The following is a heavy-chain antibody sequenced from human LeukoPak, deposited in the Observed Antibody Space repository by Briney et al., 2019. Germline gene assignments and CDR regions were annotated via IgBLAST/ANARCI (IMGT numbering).Heavy chain of an antibody. CDR1: GLTFSSYA. D-gene: IGHD2-21*01. Sequence: TGGSLRLSCAASGLTFSSYAMSWVRQAPGKGLEWVSTISSSGGSTYYADSVKGRFTISRDNSENTLNLQMNSLRAEDTAIYYCAKDLGMYSWGQGTLVTVSS. CDR3: AKDLGMYS. J-gene: IGHJ4*02. CDR2: ISSSGGST. V-gene: IGHV3-23*01.